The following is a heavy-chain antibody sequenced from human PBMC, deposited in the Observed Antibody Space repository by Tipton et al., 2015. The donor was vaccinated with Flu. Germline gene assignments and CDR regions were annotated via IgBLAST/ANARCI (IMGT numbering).Heavy chain of an antibody. CDR1: GAPVRGGIYS. Sequence: TLSLTCAVSGAPVRGGIYSWNWIRQPPGKGLEWIGSISHTGTYYKPSLRTQAAISADRSKNQFSLELTSVTAADTAVYYCARESPPDYWGQGILVTVSS. V-gene: IGHV4-30-2*01. CDR3: ARESPPDY. J-gene: IGHJ4*02. CDR2: ISHTGT.